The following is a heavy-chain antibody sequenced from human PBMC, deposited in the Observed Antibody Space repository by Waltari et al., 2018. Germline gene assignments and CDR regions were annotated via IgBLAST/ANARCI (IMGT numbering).Heavy chain of an antibody. CDR2: ISSSSSTI. V-gene: IGHV3-48*04. D-gene: IGHD6-19*01. J-gene: IGHJ4*02. Sequence: EVLLVESGGGLIQPGGSLRLSCAASGFTFNTFGVNWVRQAPGEGLECVSYISSSSSTIWYADSVKGRFTISRDNAKNSLYLQMNSLRAEDTAVYYCARESPVAGPFDCWGQGALVTVAS. CDR1: GFTFNTFG. CDR3: ARESPVAGPFDC.